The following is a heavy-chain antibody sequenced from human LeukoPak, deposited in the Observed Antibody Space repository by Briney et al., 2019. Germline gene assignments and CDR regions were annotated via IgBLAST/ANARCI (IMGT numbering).Heavy chain of an antibody. V-gene: IGHV4-59*12. CDR2: IYYSGST. J-gene: IGHJ2*01. CDR1: GGSISSYY. Sequence: TSSETLSLTCTVSGGSISSYYWSWIRQPPGKGLEWIGYIYYSGSTYYNPSLKSRVTISVDTSKNQFSLKLSSVTAADTAVYYCARDRFAWYFDLWGRGTLVTVSS. D-gene: IGHD3-10*01. CDR3: ARDRFAWYFDL.